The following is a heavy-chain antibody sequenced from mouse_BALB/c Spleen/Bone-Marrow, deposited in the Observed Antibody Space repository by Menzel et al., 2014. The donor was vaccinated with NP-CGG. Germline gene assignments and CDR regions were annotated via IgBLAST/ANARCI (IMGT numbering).Heavy chain of an antibody. V-gene: IGHV1-69*01. CDR2: IDTSDSYT. CDR1: GYTFTDNC. J-gene: IGHJ4*01. CDR3: ARGGHDFSLDY. Sequence: QVQLQQSGAELGMPGASVKMSCKASGYTFTDNCIYWVKQRPGQGLEWIGAIDTSDSYTNFNQKFMGKASLTVDASSSTAYMQVSSLTSDDSAVYYCARGGHDFSLDYWGQGTSVTVSS. D-gene: IGHD2-4*01.